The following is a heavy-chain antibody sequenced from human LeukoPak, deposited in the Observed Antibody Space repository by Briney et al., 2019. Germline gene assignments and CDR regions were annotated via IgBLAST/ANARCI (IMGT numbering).Heavy chain of an antibody. CDR1: GYTFTDHY. V-gene: IGHV1-2*02. D-gene: IGHD7-27*01. CDR2: IHPGRGDT. Sequence: ASVKVSCKALGYTFTDHYFHWLRQAPGQGIEWMGWIHPGRGDTNIAQKFQGRVSLTRDMSISTAYMELSRLTSDDTAVYYCARNHNWGPDYWGQGTLVSVSS. CDR3: ARNHNWGPDY. J-gene: IGHJ4*02.